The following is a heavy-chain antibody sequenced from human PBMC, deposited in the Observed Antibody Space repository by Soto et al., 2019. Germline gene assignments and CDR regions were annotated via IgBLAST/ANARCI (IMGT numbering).Heavy chain of an antibody. CDR2: ISAYNGNT. CDR3: AIIAVAEQYYYYYGMDV. D-gene: IGHD6-19*01. Sequence: ASVKVSCKASGYTFTSYGISWVRQAPGQGLEWMGRISAYNGNTNYAQKLQGRVTMTTDTSTSTAYMELRSLRSDDTAVYYCAIIAVAEQYYYYYGMDVWGQGTTVTVSS. V-gene: IGHV1-18*01. J-gene: IGHJ6*02. CDR1: GYTFTSYG.